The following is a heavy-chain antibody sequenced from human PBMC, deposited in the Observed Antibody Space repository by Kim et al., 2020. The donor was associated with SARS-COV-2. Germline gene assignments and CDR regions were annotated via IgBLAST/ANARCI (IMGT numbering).Heavy chain of an antibody. J-gene: IGHJ4*01. Sequence: SGPTLVKPTQTLTLTCTFSGFSLSTRGMCVSWIRQPPGKALEWLARIDWDDDKFYSTSMKTRLTISKDTSKNQVALSMTNMDPVDTGTYYCARIRGDCSSGSCQAAYFDYWGQGTLVTVSS. CDR1: GFSLSTRGMC. D-gene: IGHD2-15*01. CDR2: IDWDDDK. V-gene: IGHV2-70*17. CDR3: ARIRGDCSSGSCQAAYFDY.